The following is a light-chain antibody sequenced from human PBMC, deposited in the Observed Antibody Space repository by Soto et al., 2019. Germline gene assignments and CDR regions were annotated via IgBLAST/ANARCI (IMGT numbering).Light chain of an antibody. V-gene: IGKV1-39*01. Sequence: DIQMTQSPSSLSASVGDRVTITCRASQSISHYLNWYQQKPGKAPKLLIYAASSLLNGDPSRFSGSGSGTDLSLTISSLQPEEFATYYCQQSYSTPPYTFGQGTKREIK. CDR3: QQSYSTPPYT. CDR2: AAS. J-gene: IGKJ2*01. CDR1: QSISHY.